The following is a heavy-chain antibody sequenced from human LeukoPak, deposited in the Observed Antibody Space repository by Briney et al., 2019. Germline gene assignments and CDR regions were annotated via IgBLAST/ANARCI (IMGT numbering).Heavy chain of an antibody. CDR2: IQYSGST. CDR1: GGSISSYY. Sequence: PSETLSLTCTVSGGSISSYYRSWVRQPPGKGLEWVGYIQYSGSTNYNTALMNRVTISVDTSKNQFHLKLSSVAAADTAVYYCARGPDFWSDKTIDYWGQGTLVTVSS. V-gene: IGHV4-59*01. J-gene: IGHJ4*02. D-gene: IGHD3-3*01. CDR3: ARGPDFWSDKTIDY.